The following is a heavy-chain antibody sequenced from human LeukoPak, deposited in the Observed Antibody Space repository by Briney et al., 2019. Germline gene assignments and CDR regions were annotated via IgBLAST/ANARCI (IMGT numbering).Heavy chain of an antibody. CDR1: GFTFSSYW. CDR2: INPGGSEN. CDR3: ARDRSHSGF. D-gene: IGHD6-6*01. J-gene: IGHJ4*02. V-gene: IGHV3-7*01. Sequence: GGSLRLSCAASGFTFSSYWMTWVRQAPGKGLEWVANINPGGSENYYVDSAKGRFTISRDNAKNSLNLQMNSLRAEDTALYYCARDRSHSGFWGQGTLVTVSS.